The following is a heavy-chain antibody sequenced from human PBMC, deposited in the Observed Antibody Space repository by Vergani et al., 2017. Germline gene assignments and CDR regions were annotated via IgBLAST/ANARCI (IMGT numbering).Heavy chain of an antibody. CDR2: ISWNSGSI. CDR1: GFTFDDYA. Sequence: EVQLVESGGGLVQPGRSLRLSCAASGFTFDDYAMHWVRQAPGKGLEWVSGISWNSGSIGYADSVKGRFTISRDNAKNTLYLQMDSLRAEDTAVYYCAKHSGKYYFDYWGQGTLVTVSS. V-gene: IGHV3-9*01. D-gene: IGHD3-10*01. J-gene: IGHJ4*02. CDR3: AKHSGKYYFDY.